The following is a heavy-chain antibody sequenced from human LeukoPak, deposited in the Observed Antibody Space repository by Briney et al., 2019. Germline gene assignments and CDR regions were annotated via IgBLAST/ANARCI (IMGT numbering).Heavy chain of an antibody. Sequence: ASVKVSCKASGYTFTGYYMHWVRQAPGQGLEWMGWINPNSGGTNYAQKFQGRATMTRDTSISTAYMELSRLRSDDTAVYYCAREPVVATYFDYWGQGTLVTVSS. J-gene: IGHJ4*02. CDR2: INPNSGGT. CDR1: GYTFTGYY. V-gene: IGHV1-2*02. CDR3: AREPVVATYFDY. D-gene: IGHD5-12*01.